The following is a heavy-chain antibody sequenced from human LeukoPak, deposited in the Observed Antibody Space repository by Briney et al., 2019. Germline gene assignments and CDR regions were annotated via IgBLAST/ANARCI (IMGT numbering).Heavy chain of an antibody. CDR2: IYYSGST. CDR1: GGSISSGGYY. Sequence: TLSLTCTVSGGSISSGGYYWSWIRQHPGKGLEWIGYIYYSGSTYYNPSLKSRVTISVDTSKNQFSLKLSSVTAADTAVYYCARPPNDSPYYFDYWGQGTLVTVSS. D-gene: IGHD3-3*01. CDR3: ARPPNDSPYYFDY. V-gene: IGHV4-31*03. J-gene: IGHJ4*02.